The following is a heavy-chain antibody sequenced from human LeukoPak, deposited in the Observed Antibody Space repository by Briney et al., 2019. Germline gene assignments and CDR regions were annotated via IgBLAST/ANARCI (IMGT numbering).Heavy chain of an antibody. CDR2: IYHSGST. D-gene: IGHD1-26*01. V-gene: IGHV4-30-2*01. CDR3: ARDKATTGYYYGMDV. J-gene: IGHJ6*02. Sequence: SETLSLTCAVYGGSFSGCYWNWIRQPPGKGLEWIGYIYHSGSTYYNPSLKSRVTISVDRSKNQFSLKLSSVTAADTAVYYCARDKATTGYYYGMDVWGQGTTVTVSS. CDR1: GGSFSGCY.